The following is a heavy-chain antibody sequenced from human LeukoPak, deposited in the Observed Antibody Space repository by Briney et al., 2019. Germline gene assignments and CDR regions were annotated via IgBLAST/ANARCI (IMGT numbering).Heavy chain of an antibody. CDR1: GGSISSYY. J-gene: IGHJ4*02. CDR2: IYYSGST. CDR3: ATPGGLDSYTAAAIDY. V-gene: IGHV4-59*01. D-gene: IGHD6-25*01. Sequence: PSETLSLTCTVSGGSISSYYWSWIRQPPGKGLEWIGYIYYSGSTNYNPSLKSRVTISVDTSKNQFSLKLSSVTAADTAVYYCATPGGLDSYTAAAIDYWGQGSLVTVSS.